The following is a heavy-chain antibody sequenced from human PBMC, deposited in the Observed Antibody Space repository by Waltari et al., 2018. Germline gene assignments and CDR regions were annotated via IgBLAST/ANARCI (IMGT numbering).Heavy chain of an antibody. CDR3: AKGGYCSSTSCYAYWYFDL. Sequence: QVQLVESGGGVVQPVRSLRLSCAASGFTFSSYGMHWVRQAPGKGLEWVAVISYDGSNKYYADSVKGRFTISRDNSKNTLYLQMNSLRAEDTAVYYCAKGGYCSSTSCYAYWYFDLWGRGTLVTVSS. CDR2: ISYDGSNK. D-gene: IGHD2-2*01. J-gene: IGHJ2*01. CDR1: GFTFSSYG. V-gene: IGHV3-30*18.